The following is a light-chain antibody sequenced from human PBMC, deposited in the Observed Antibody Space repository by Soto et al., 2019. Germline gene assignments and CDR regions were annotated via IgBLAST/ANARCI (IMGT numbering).Light chain of an antibody. Sequence: DIQMTQSPSTLSASVGDRVTITCRASQSISSWLAWYQQKPGKAPKLLIYDASSLESGVPSRFSGGRSGTEFTLTISSLQPDDFATYYCQQYNSYVTFGQGTKVDIK. V-gene: IGKV1-5*01. CDR1: QSISSW. CDR3: QQYNSYVT. J-gene: IGKJ1*01. CDR2: DAS.